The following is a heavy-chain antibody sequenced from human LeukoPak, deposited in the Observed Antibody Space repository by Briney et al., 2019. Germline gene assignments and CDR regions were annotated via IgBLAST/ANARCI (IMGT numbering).Heavy chain of an antibody. J-gene: IGHJ4*02. CDR1: GFSMSVYW. Sequence: GGSLRLSCEASGFSMSVYWMSWVRQAPGKGLEWVGNIKQDGSERNYVDSVKGRFTISRDNAKKSLYLQINSLRAEDTAVYYCARDWGAYYHFFDYWGQGTLVTVAS. V-gene: IGHV3-7*01. CDR2: IKQDGSER. D-gene: IGHD3-22*01. CDR3: ARDWGAYYHFFDY.